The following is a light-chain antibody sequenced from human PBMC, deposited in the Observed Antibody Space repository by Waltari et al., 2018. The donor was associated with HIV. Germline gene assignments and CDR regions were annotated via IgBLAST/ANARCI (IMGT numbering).Light chain of an antibody. CDR2: QVS. V-gene: IGKV2-30*01. CDR3: MQATSWPHT. Sequence: TQSPLSLSVTLGQPDAISCKSNQSLAFRDGKSYLFWYHQRPGHSPRRLLYQVSHRDSGVPGRITGSGSDTDFTLRISRVEAEDAVFYFCMQATSWPHTFGQRTELQI. CDR1: QSLAFRDGKSY. J-gene: IGKJ2*01.